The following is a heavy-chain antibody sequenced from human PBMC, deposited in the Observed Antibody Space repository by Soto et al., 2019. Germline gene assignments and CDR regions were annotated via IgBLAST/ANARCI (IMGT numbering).Heavy chain of an antibody. CDR3: ARDSSSSYYYFDY. CDR2: ISSGSNTI. Sequence: EVQLVESGGGLLQPGGSLRLSCAASGFTFSWFGMNWVRQAPGKGLEWVSYISSGSNTINYAESVRGRFTISRDNAKNSLYLQMNSLRDDDTAVNYCARDSSSSYYYFDYWGQGTLVTVSS. D-gene: IGHD3-22*01. J-gene: IGHJ4*02. CDR1: GFTFSWFG. V-gene: IGHV3-48*02.